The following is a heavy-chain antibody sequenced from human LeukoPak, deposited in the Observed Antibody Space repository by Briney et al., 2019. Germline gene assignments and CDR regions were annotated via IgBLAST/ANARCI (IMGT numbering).Heavy chain of an antibody. CDR3: ARKGYYGSGTYLDY. V-gene: IGHV3-23*01. CDR2: ISGSGGST. D-gene: IGHD3-10*01. Sequence: GGSLRLSCAASGFTFSSYAMSWVRQAPGKGLEWVSAISGSGGSTYYADSVRGRFTISRDNAKNSLYLQMNSLRAEDTALYYCARKGYYGSGTYLDYWGQGTLVTVSS. CDR1: GFTFSSYA. J-gene: IGHJ4*02.